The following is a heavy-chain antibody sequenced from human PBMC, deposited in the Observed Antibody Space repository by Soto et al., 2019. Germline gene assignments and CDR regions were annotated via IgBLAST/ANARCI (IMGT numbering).Heavy chain of an antibody. CDR2: IQRGAST. J-gene: IGHJ6*04. CDR3: KRDDDECSGVSCYGVPTDV. D-gene: IGHD2-15*01. V-gene: IGHV3-66*01. CDR1: GFSVSTNY. Sequence: EVQLVESGGGLVQPGGSLRLYCADSGFSVSTNYMSWVRQAPGKGLEWLSLIQRGASTYYAESVKGRFTISRDNSEYKLFLQKTSLRVEDTAVYYCKRDDDECSGVSCYGVPTDVWGKGNTGTVSA.